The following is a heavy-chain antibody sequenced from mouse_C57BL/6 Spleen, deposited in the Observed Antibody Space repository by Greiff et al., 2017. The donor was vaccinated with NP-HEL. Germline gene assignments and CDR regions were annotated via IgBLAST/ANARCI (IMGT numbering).Heavy chain of an antibody. D-gene: IGHD1-1*01. CDR3: ARAGYYGITYWYFDV. V-gene: IGHV1-7*01. Sequence: VQLQQSGAELAKPGASVKLSCKASGYTFTSYWMHWVKQRPGQGLEWIGYINPSSGYTKYNQKFKDQATLTADKSSSKAYMQMRSLTYEDSSGYYCARAGYYGITYWYFDVWGTGTTVTVSS. CDR2: INPSSGYT. J-gene: IGHJ1*03. CDR1: GYTFTSYW.